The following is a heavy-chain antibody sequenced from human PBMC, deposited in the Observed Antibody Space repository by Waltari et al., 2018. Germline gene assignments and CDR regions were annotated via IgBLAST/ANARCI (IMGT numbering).Heavy chain of an antibody. J-gene: IGHJ4*02. CDR3: ASGVSNY. Sequence: QVQLQESGPGLVKPSETLSLTCTVSAYSISSGYYGGWVRQPPGKGLEWIGSIYHSGSTYYNPSLKSRVTISVDASKNQFSLKLTSVTAADTAVYYCASGVSNYWGQGTLVTVSS. CDR1: AYSISSGYY. V-gene: IGHV4-38-2*02. D-gene: IGHD3-10*01. CDR2: IYHSGST.